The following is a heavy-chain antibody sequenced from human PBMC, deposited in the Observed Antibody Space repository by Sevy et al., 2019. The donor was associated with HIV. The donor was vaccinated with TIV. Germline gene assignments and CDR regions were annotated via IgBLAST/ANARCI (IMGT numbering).Heavy chain of an antibody. CDR3: ARLSKYIADLHY. J-gene: IGHJ4*02. V-gene: IGHV4-39*01. CDR2: IYYSGST. CDR1: GGSISSSSYY. D-gene: IGHD6-13*01. Sequence: SETLSLTCTVSGGSISSSSYYWGWIRQPPGKGLEWIGSIYYSGSTYYNPSLKSRVTISVDTSKNQFSLKLSSVTAADTAVYYCARLSKYIADLHYWGQGTLVTVSS.